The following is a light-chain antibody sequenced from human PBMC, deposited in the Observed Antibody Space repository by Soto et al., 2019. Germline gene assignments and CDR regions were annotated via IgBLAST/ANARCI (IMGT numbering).Light chain of an antibody. Sequence: DIQMAQSPSTLSESVGDSVTSTCRASQTISSRLAWYQQKPGKDPKLLIYKASTLKSGVPSRFSGSGSGTEFTLTISSLQSDDFATYYCQHYNSYSEAFGQGTKVDIK. CDR3: QHYNSYSEA. CDR1: QTISSR. J-gene: IGKJ1*01. V-gene: IGKV1-5*03. CDR2: KAS.